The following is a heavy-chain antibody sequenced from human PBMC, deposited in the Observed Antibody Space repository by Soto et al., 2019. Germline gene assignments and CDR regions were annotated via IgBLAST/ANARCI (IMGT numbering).Heavy chain of an antibody. CDR1: GGSISSGGYY. Sequence: ASETLSLTCTVSGGSISSGGYYWTWIRQHPGKGLEWIGYIYYSGSTYYNPSLKSRVAISVDTSKNQFSLKLSSVTAADTAVYYCAREFSRGHLDYWGQGTLVTVSS. D-gene: IGHD3-10*01. J-gene: IGHJ4*02. CDR3: AREFSRGHLDY. CDR2: IYYSGST. V-gene: IGHV4-31*03.